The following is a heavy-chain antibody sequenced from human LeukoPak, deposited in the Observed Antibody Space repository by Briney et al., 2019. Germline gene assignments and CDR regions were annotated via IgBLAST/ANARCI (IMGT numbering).Heavy chain of an antibody. Sequence: GGSLRLSCAASGFTFSSYSMNWVRQAPGKGLGWVSSISSSSSYIYYADSVKGRFTISRDNAKNSLYLQMNSLRAEDTAVYYCAKDRLSYCSSTSCGAFDIWGQGTMVTVSS. J-gene: IGHJ3*02. V-gene: IGHV3-21*04. D-gene: IGHD2-2*01. CDR2: ISSSSSYI. CDR3: AKDRLSYCSSTSCGAFDI. CDR1: GFTFSSYS.